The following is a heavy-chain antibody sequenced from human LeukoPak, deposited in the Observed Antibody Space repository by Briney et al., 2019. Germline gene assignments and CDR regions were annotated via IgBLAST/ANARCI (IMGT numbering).Heavy chain of an antibody. CDR1: GFTFSSYS. V-gene: IGHV3-21*01. D-gene: IGHD3-22*01. CDR2: ICVSGSYI. Sequence: GGALRLSCAASGFTFSSYSMNWGRQGPGEGVGWGSSICVSGSYIYYADSVKGRFTISRDNAKNSLYLQMNSLRAEDTAVYYCARNRVDSSGYYYERGPTDYWGQGTLVTVSS. J-gene: IGHJ4*02. CDR3: ARNRVDSSGYYYERGPTDY.